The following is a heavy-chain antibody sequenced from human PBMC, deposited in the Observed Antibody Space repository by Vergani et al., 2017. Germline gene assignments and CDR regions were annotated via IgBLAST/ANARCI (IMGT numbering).Heavy chain of an antibody. CDR2: ISSNGGST. CDR3: VKDYYGDYVGFDY. J-gene: IGHJ4*02. CDR1: GFTFSSYA. Sequence: EVQLVESGGGLVQPGGSLRLSCSASGFTFSSYAMHWVRQAPGKGLEYVSAISSNGGSTYYADSVKGRFTISRDKSKNTLYLQMSSLRAEDTAVYYCVKDYYGDYVGFDYWGQGTLVTVSS. D-gene: IGHD4-17*01. V-gene: IGHV3-64D*06.